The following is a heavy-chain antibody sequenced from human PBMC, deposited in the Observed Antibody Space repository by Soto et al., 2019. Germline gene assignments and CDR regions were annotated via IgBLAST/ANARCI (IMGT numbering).Heavy chain of an antibody. CDR2: MNPNTGNT. D-gene: IGHD3-10*01. CDR3: ARPITMVRGVMGY. Sequence: ASVKVSCKASGYTFTSYDINWVRQATGQGLEWMGWMNPNTGNTGYAQKFQGRVTMTRNTSISTAYMGLSSLRSEDTAVYYCARPITMVRGVMGYWGQGTLVTVSS. CDR1: GYTFTSYD. J-gene: IGHJ4*02. V-gene: IGHV1-8*01.